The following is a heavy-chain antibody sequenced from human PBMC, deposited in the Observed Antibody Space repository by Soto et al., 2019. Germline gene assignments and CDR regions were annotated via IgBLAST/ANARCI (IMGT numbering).Heavy chain of an antibody. V-gene: IGHV2-5*02. Sequence: QITLKESGPTLVKPTQTLTLTCTFSGFSLSTSRVGVGWIRQPPGKALEWLALIYWDDDKRYSPSLKSRLTITKYTSTNQVVLTMTNTDPVDTATYYCAHTSGGGNSACFDYWGQGTLVTVSS. D-gene: IGHD2-21*02. CDR1: GFSLSTSRVG. CDR2: IYWDDDK. CDR3: AHTSGGGNSACFDY. J-gene: IGHJ4*02.